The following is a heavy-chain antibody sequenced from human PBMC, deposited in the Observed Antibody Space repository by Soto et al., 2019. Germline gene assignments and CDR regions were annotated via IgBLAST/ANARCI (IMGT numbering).Heavy chain of an antibody. V-gene: IGHV4-59*08. CDR3: ARHLRSNVWLDS. Sequence: PSETLSLTCTGSSGSISNYYWSWIRQPPGKGLEWIGYIYYSGSTNYNPSLKSRVTISVDTSKNQFSLKMSSVTAADTAVYFCARHLRSNVWLDSWGQGTLVTVSS. J-gene: IGHJ4*02. CDR2: IYYSGST. CDR1: SGSISNYY.